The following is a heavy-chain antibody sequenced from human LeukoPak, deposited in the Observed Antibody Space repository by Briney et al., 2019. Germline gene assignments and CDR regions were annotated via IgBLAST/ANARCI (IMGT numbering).Heavy chain of an antibody. V-gene: IGHV1-69*05. CDR3: ARDQPSGSQEN. CDR2: IIPIFGTA. Sequence: GASVKVSCKASGGTFISYAISWVRQAPGQGLEWMGGIIPIFGTANYTQKFQGRVTITTDESTSTAYMELSSLRSEGTAVYYCARDQPSGSQENWGQGTLVTVSS. J-gene: IGHJ4*02. D-gene: IGHD3-10*01. CDR1: GGTFISYA.